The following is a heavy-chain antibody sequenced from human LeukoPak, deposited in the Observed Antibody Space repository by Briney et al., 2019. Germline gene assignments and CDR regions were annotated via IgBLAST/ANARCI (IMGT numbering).Heavy chain of an antibody. J-gene: IGHJ5*02. Sequence: GASLQISCKGSGSSFPNYWIGWGRPLPGKGLEWMGIIYPGDSHTRYSPSFQDQVTISVDKSISTAYLQWSSLKASDTAMYYCARGPYAYTSSATLGSYNWFDPWGQGSLVTVSS. V-gene: IGHV5-51*01. CDR2: IYPGDSHT. D-gene: IGHD2-2*02. CDR1: GSSFPNYW. CDR3: ARGPYAYTSSATLGSYNWFDP.